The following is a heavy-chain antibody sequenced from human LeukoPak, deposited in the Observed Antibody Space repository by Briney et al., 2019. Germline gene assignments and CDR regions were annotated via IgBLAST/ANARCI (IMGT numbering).Heavy chain of an antibody. Sequence: SQTLSLTCAISGDSVSSNSAAWNWIRQSPSRGLEWLGTTYYRSKWYHDCAVSVKSRISIIPDTSKNQFSLQLTSVTPEDTAVYYCARDLGGITADRRLDYWGQGTLVTVSS. V-gene: IGHV6-1*01. D-gene: IGHD6-13*01. CDR2: TYYRSKWYH. CDR1: GDSVSSNSAA. J-gene: IGHJ4*02. CDR3: ARDLGGITADRRLDY.